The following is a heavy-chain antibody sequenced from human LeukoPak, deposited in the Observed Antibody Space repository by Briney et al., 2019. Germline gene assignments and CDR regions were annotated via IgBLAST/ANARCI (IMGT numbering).Heavy chain of an antibody. Sequence: PEGSLRLSCAASGFTFSSYAMSWVRQAPGKGLEWVSAISGSGGSTYYADSVKGRFTISRDNSKNTLYLQMNSLRAEDTAVYYCGFSSSWQYYFDYWGQGTLVTVSS. CDR2: ISGSGGST. D-gene: IGHD6-13*01. J-gene: IGHJ4*02. CDR3: GFSSSWQYYFDY. CDR1: GFTFSSYA. V-gene: IGHV3-23*01.